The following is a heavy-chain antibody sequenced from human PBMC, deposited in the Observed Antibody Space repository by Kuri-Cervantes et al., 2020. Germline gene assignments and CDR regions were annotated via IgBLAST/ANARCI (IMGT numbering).Heavy chain of an antibody. V-gene: IGHV3-NL1*01. CDR3: VKDRGQD. J-gene: IGHJ4*02. Sequence: GESLKISCAASGFTFSSYGMHWVRQAPGKGLEWVSLISSGGITYYAESVKGRFTISRDDSKNTLSLEMNRLRAEDTAVYHCVKDRGQDWGQGTLVTVSS. CDR2: ISSGGIT. CDR1: GFTFSSYG. D-gene: IGHD3-10*01.